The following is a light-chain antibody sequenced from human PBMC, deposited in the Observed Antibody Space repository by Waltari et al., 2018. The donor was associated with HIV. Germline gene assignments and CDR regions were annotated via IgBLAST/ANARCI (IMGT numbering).Light chain of an antibody. Sequence: SYDLTQPPSVSVSPGQTARITCSGDALPNQYASWYQQKPGQAPVQVIYKDNDRPSGIPGRFSGSTSGTTVTLTISGVQAEDEADYYWQSPDSTYTYRVFGGGTKLTVL. J-gene: IGLJ3*02. CDR3: QSPDSTYTYRV. V-gene: IGLV3-25*03. CDR1: ALPNQY. CDR2: KDN.